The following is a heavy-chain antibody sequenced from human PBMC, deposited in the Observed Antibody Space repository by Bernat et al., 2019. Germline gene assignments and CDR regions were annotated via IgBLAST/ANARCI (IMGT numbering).Heavy chain of an antibody. CDR2: IRSKAYGGTT. J-gene: IGHJ6*03. Sequence: EVQLVESGGGLVKPGRSLRLSCTASGFTFGDYAMSWFRQAPGKGLEWVGFIRSKAYGGTTEYAASMKGRFTISRDDSKSIAYLQMNSLKTEDTAVYYCTNGRLNYYYYYMDVWGKGTTVTVSS. CDR1: GFTFGDYA. CDR3: TNGRLNYYYYYMDV. D-gene: IGHD3/OR15-3a*01. V-gene: IGHV3-49*05.